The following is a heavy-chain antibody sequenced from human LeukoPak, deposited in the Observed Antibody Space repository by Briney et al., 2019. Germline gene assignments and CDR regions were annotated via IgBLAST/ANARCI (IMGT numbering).Heavy chain of an antibody. J-gene: IGHJ5*02. D-gene: IGHD1-26*01. V-gene: IGHV1-2*02. CDR2: INPNSGGT. CDR3: ARDRDWTRNSGSYLTSSNNWFDP. CDR1: GYTFTGYY. Sequence: GASVKVSCKASGYTFTGYYMHWVRQAPGQGLEWMGWINPNSGGTNYAQKFQGRVTMTRDTSISTAYMELSRLRSDDTAVYYCARDRDWTRNSGSYLTSSNNWFDPWGQGTLVTVSS.